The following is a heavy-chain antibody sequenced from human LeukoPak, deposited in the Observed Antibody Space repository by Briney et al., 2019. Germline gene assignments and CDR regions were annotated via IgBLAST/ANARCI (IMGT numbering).Heavy chain of an antibody. Sequence: GEALKISCNCSEYSFTSYWIGWVRQMPGKGLEWMGIIYPGDSDTRYSPSFQGQVTTSADKSSSTAYLQWTSMKASETAMYYCARLAGSGYSSQKAFDIWGQGTMVTVSS. V-gene: IGHV5-51*01. D-gene: IGHD6-19*01. CDR2: IYPGDSDT. CDR3: ARLAGSGYSSQKAFDI. CDR1: EYSFTSYW. J-gene: IGHJ3*02.